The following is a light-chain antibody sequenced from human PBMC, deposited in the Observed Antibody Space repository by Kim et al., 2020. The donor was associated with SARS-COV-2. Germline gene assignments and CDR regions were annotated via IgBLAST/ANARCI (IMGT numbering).Light chain of an antibody. J-gene: IGKJ5*01. CDR2: DAS. CDR1: QDITTS. CDR3: QQYDDLVV. V-gene: IGKV1-33*01. Sequence: SAAVGDRVPITCQASQDITTSLNWYRQKPGKVPKLLIYDASNLNTGVPSRFSGSGSGTDFTLTISSLEPEDFATYYCQQYDDLVVFGQGTRLEIK.